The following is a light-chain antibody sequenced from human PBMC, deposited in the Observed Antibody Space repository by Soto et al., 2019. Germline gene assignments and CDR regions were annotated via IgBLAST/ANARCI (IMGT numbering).Light chain of an antibody. CDR2: EVR. CDR1: ISDIGSHNY. V-gene: IGLV2-14*01. J-gene: IGLJ1*01. CDR3: AYYLTISPLEV. Sequence: QSVLTQPASVSGSPGESITVSCSGSISDIGSHNYVSWYRQYPGEAPRLLIYEVRYRPSGVSSRFSGSKSGTTASLTISGLQAADEADYYCAYYLTISPLEVFGTGTKVTVL.